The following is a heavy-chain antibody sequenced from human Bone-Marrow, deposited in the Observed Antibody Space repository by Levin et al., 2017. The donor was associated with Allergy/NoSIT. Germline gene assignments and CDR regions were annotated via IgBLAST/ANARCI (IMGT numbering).Heavy chain of an antibody. CDR3: ARHKGVWGLAEAFDI. D-gene: IGHD3-16*01. V-gene: IGHV4-39*01. J-gene: IGHJ3*02. Sequence: SETLSLICTVSGGSISSGSLYWGWIRQPPGKGLEWIGSIYYRGTTYYNLSLKSRATISVDTSKNQLSLKLSSLTAADTAVYYCARHKGVWGLAEAFDIWGHGTVVTVSS. CDR1: GGSISSGSLY. CDR2: IYYRGTT.